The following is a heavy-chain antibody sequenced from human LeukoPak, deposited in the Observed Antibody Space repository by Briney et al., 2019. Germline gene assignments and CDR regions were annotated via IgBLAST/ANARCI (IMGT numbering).Heavy chain of an antibody. CDR1: GGSVSSGRYY. CDR3: ARDFTGPDYYESGSYFPSKYYYYMDV. V-gene: IGHV4-61*02. CDR2: ISTSGST. J-gene: IGHJ6*03. Sequence: SETLSLTCTVSGGSVSSGRYYWSWIRQPAGKGLEWIGRISTSGSTNYNPSLKSRVTISGDTSKNQFSLKLSSVTAADTAVYYCARDFTGPDYYESGSYFPSKYYYYMDVWGKGTTVTISS. D-gene: IGHD3-10*01.